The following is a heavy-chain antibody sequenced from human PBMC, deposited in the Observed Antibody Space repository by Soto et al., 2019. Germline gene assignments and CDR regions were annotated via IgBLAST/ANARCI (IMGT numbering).Heavy chain of an antibody. CDR1: GGSISGSSYY. V-gene: IGHV4-61*01. J-gene: IGHJ5*02. CDR3: ARESLDYYGSGSYSNWFDP. CDR2: IYHSGSI. Sequence: ETLSLTCTVSGGSISGSSYYWSWIRQAPGKGLEYIGYIYHSGSINYNPSLESRVTISVDTSKTQFSLKLTSVTAADTAVYYCARESLDYYGSGSYSNWFDPWGQGTLVTVSS. D-gene: IGHD3-10*01.